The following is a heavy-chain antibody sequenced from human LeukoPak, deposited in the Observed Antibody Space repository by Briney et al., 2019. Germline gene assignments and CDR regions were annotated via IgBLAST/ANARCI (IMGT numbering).Heavy chain of an antibody. J-gene: IGHJ4*02. D-gene: IGHD1-26*01. CDR1: GFTFSQYW. Sequence: GSLRLSCAASGFTFSQYWMSWVRQAPGKGLEWIGSIYYRGNTFYNPSLRNRVSISIDTSKGRFSLNLNSVTAADTAVYFCTRDREHGTQDSWGQGTLVTVS. CDR2: IYYRGNT. V-gene: IGHV4-39*07. CDR3: TRDREHGTQDS.